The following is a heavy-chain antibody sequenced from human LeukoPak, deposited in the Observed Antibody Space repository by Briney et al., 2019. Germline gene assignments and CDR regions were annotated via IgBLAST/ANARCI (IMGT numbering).Heavy chain of an antibody. CDR1: GYTFTSYG. D-gene: IGHD3-22*01. CDR3: ARDLEYYDSSGYYHTFDY. V-gene: IGHV1-18*01. J-gene: IGHJ4*02. Sequence: ASVKVSCKASGYTFTSYGISWVRQAPGLGLEGMGWSSAYNGNTNYAQKLQGRVTMTTDTSTSTAYLELRSLRSDDTAVYYCARDLEYYDSSGYYHTFDYWGQGTLVTVSS. CDR2: SSAYNGNT.